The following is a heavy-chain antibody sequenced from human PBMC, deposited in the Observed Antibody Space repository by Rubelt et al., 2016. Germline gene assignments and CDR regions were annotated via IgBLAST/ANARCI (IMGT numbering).Heavy chain of an antibody. CDR2: VYYSGST. V-gene: IGHV4-39*01. CDR3: ARQWPGAEAAFDY. CDR1: GGSISSSSYY. J-gene: IGHJ4*02. D-gene: IGHD6-13*01. Sequence: QLQLQESGPGLVKPSETLSLTCTVSGGSISSSSYYWGCIRQPPGKGLEWIGGVYYSGSTYYKPSLKSRVPLSLDTPKNLFSLKLSAVPAADTAVYYCARQWPGAEAAFDYWGQGTLVTVSS.